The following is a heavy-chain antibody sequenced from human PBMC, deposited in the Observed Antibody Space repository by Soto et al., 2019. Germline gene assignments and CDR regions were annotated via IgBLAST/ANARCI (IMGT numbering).Heavy chain of an antibody. CDR2: VYHSGST. Sequence: SETLSLTCVVSGYSISSAYYWGWIRQPPGKGLEWIGSVYHSGSTYYNPSLKSRLSLSIDRTRNQFSLSLSSMTAADKAVYYCERGGGYDYFDFWGQGIQVTVSS. CDR3: ERGGGYDYFDF. D-gene: IGHD2-15*01. J-gene: IGHJ4*02. V-gene: IGHV4-38-2*01. CDR1: GYSISSAYY.